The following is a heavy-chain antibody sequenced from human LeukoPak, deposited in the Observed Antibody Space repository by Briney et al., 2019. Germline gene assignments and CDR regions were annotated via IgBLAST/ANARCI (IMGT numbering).Heavy chain of an antibody. D-gene: IGHD6-19*01. V-gene: IGHV3-7*01. Sequence: GGSLRLSCAASGFTFSGFSMSWVRQAPGKGLEWVANIKQDGSEKSYVDSVKGRFTISRDNTKNSLYLQMNSLRAEDTAVYFCAREWAGPSFDYWGQGTLVTVSS. CDR1: GFTFSGFS. CDR3: AREWAGPSFDY. CDR2: IKQDGSEK. J-gene: IGHJ4*02.